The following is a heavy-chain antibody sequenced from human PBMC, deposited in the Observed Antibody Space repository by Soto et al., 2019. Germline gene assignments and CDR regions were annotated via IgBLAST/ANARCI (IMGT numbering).Heavy chain of an antibody. CDR1: GFTFSSYA. V-gene: IGHV3-23*01. J-gene: IGHJ6*03. CDR2: ISGSGGST. CDR3: AKDPEIMVYAPYYTDD. D-gene: IGHD2-8*01. Sequence: EVQLLESGGGLVQPGGSLRLSCAASGFTFSSYAMSWVRQAPAKGLEWVSAISGSGGSTYYADSVKGRFTISRDNSKNTRYLQMSSLRAEDTAVYYCAKDPEIMVYAPYYTDDWAKGTTVTVSS.